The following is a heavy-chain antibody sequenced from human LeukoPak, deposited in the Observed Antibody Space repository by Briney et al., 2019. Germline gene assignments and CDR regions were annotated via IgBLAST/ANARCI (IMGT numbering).Heavy chain of an antibody. V-gene: IGHV3-7*01. CDR2: IKQDGSEK. J-gene: IGHJ3*02. CDR1: GFTFRAYW. CDR3: ARSLRSSGWLPDDAFDI. D-gene: IGHD6-19*01. Sequence: GGSLRLSCAASGFTFRAYWMSWVRQAPGKGLEWVTNIKQDGSEKNYVDSVKGRFTISRGNTKKSLHLQMNSLRAEDTAVYYCARSLRSSGWLPDDAFDIWGQGTKVTVSS.